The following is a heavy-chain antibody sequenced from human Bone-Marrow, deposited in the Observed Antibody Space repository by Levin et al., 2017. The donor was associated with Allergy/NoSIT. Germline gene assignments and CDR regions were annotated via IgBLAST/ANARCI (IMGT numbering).Heavy chain of an antibody. CDR2: INPNSGGT. CDR3: ARDLRGGYCSNSACPTNNWFDP. V-gene: IGHV1-2*02. D-gene: IGHD2-2*01. J-gene: IGHJ5*02. Sequence: ASVKVSCKASGYNFPGYYMHWVRQAPGQGLEWMGRINPNSGGTIYAQKFQGRVTVTRDTSITTAYMELSSLRSDDTAVYYCARDLRGGYCSNSACPTNNWFDPWGQGTLVTVSS. CDR1: GYNFPGYY.